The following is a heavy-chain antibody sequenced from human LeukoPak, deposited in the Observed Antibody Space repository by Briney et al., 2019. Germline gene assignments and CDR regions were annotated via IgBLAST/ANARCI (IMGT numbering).Heavy chain of an antibody. J-gene: IGHJ4*02. CDR1: GFTFSRHW. Sequence: PGGSLRLSCAASGFTFSRHWMNWVRQAPEKGLEWVSVIYSGGSTYYADSVKGRFTISRDNSKNTLYLQMNSLRVEDTAVYYCAKMSAPAFFESWGQGTLVTVSS. V-gene: IGHV3-53*01. CDR3: AKMSAPAFFES. D-gene: IGHD6-13*01. CDR2: IYSGGST.